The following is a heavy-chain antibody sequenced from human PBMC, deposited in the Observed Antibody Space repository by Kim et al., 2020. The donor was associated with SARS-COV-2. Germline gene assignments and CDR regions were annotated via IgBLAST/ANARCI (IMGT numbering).Heavy chain of an antibody. CDR1: GESLIGYY. CDR3: ARIGAPATDSYYYIMDV. D-gene: IGHD3-16*01. Sequence: SETLSLTCGVYGESLIGYYWTWIRQPPGKGLEWIGEIDHSGTTSYNPSLKSRATISLATSEKQLSLWLNSVTDADTAVYYCARIGAPATDSYYYIMDVLG. CDR2: IDHSGTT. V-gene: IGHV4-34*01. J-gene: IGHJ6*03.